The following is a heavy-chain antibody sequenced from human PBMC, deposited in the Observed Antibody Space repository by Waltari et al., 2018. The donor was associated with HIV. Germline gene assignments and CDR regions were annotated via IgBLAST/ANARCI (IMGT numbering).Heavy chain of an antibody. CDR3: ARVDRNAWYKYFDF. Sequence: QVQLQELGPGLVKPSGTLSLTCLVSGVSASGSNWWGWARQSAGKGLEWIGEIHHSGRRNVHPSLKRQVTMSLDPSKNQFSLNLLSMTAADTAVYYCARVDRNAWYKYFDFWGQGLLVTVSS. J-gene: IGHJ4*02. CDR1: GVSASGSNW. D-gene: IGHD6-19*01. CDR2: IHHSGRR. V-gene: IGHV4-4*02.